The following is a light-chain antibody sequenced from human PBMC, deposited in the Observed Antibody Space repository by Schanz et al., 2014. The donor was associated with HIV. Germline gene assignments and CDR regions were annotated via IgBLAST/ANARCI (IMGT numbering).Light chain of an antibody. CDR3: QQSGDSGGT. CDR2: AAS. V-gene: IGKV3-20*01. J-gene: IGKJ4*01. CDR1: QSVSSL. Sequence: EIVMTQSPATLSVSPGERATLSCRASQSVSSLLAWYQKKPGQAPTLLIYAASSRASGIPDRFSGSGSGADFTLTISGLEPEDFAVYYCQQSGDSGGTFGGGTKVDMK.